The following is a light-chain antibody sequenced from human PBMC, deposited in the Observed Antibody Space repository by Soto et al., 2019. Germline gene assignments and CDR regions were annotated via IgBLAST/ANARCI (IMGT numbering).Light chain of an antibody. CDR3: QQRRYWPVT. J-gene: IGKJ1*01. CDR2: DAS. CDR1: QSVSSY. V-gene: IGKV3-11*01. Sequence: EIVLTQSPAILSMSPGERATLSCRASQSVSSYFAWYQQKPGQAPRLLIYDASNRATGVPARFSGSESGTDFTRTISSLEPEDFAVYYCQQRRYWPVTFGQGTKVEIK.